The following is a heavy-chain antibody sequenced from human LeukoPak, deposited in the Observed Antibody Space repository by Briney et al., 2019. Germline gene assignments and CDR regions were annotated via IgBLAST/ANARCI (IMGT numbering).Heavy chain of an antibody. D-gene: IGHD3-10*01. J-gene: IGHJ6*02. V-gene: IGHV4-30-4*08. CDR1: GGSFSGYY. Sequence: SETLSLTCAVYGGSFSGYYWSWIRQPPGKGLEWIGYIYYSGSTYYNPSLKSRVTISVDTSKNQFSLKLSSVTAADTAVYYCARDRSTMVRGVITYYYYYGMDVWGQGTTVTVSS. CDR2: IYYSGST. CDR3: ARDRSTMVRGVITYYYYYGMDV.